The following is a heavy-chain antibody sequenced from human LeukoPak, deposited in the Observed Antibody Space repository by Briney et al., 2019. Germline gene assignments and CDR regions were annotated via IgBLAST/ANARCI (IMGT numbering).Heavy chain of an antibody. CDR3: AAREYDFWSGYRFDY. Sequence: GGSLRLSCAASGFTFSSYAMSWVRQAPGKGLEWVSAISGSGGSTYYADSVKGWFTISRDNSKNTLYLQMNSLRAEDTAVYYCAAREYDFWSGYRFDYWGQGTLVTVSS. J-gene: IGHJ4*02. V-gene: IGHV3-23*01. CDR1: GFTFSSYA. D-gene: IGHD3-3*01. CDR2: ISGSGGST.